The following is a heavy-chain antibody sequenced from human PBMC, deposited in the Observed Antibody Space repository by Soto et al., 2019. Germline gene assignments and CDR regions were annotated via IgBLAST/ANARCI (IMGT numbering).Heavy chain of an antibody. V-gene: IGHV4-31*03. D-gene: IGHD3-22*01. CDR2: IYYSGTT. CDR3: AREIDYYDSSGYYSGGAFDI. J-gene: IGHJ3*02. Sequence: QVQRQESGPGLVKPSQTLSLTCTVSGDSISSAAYYWTWIRQHPGKGLEWIGDIYYSGTTYYNPSLKSRVTISVDTSKNQFSVRLSSVTAADTAVYYCAREIDYYDSSGYYSGGAFDIWGQGTMVTVSS. CDR1: GDSISSAAYY.